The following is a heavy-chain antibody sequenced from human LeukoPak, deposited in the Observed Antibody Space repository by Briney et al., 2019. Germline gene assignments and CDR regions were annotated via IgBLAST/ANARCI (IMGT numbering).Heavy chain of an antibody. CDR2: IYYSGSI. CDR1: GGSISSYY. CDR3: ARYSGSYPHDAFDI. V-gene: IGHV4-59*01. J-gene: IGHJ3*02. D-gene: IGHD1-26*01. Sequence: PSETLSLTCTVSGGSISSYYWSWIRQPPGKGLEWIGYIYYSGSINYNPSLKSRVIVSVDTSKNHFSLKLSSVTAADTAVYYCARYSGSYPHDAFDIWGQGTMVTVSS.